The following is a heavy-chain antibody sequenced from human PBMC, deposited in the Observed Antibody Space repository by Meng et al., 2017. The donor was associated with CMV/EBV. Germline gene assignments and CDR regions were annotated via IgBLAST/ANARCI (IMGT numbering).Heavy chain of an antibody. D-gene: IGHD2-15*01. Sequence: QVQLQQWGAGLVKPSATLALTCTVSGGSISSYYWSWIRQPAGKGLEWIGRIYTSGSTNYNPSLKSRVTMSVDTSKNQFSLKLSSVTAADTAVYYCARSMVVAGDWFDPWGQGTLVTVSS. V-gene: IGHV4-4*07. CDR3: ARSMVVAGDWFDP. J-gene: IGHJ5*02. CDR1: GGSISSYY. CDR2: IYTSGST.